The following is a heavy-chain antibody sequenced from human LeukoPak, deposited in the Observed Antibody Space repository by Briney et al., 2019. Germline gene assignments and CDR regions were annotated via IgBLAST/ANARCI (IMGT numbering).Heavy chain of an antibody. D-gene: IGHD2-15*01. V-gene: IGHV6-1*01. CDR3: AKAPVAATPTGYYYYMDV. Sequence: SQTLSLTFAISGDSVSSNSAAWNWLRQSPSRGLEGLGSTYYRSKWYNDYAVSVKSRITINPDTSKNQFSLQLNSVTPEDTAVYYCAKAPVAATPTGYYYYMDVWGKGTTVTVSS. J-gene: IGHJ6*03. CDR1: GDSVSSNSAA. CDR2: TYYRSKWYN.